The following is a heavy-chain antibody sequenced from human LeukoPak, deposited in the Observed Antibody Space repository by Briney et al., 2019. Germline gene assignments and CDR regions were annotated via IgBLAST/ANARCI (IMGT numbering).Heavy chain of an antibody. V-gene: IGHV4-38-2*01. CDR1: GYSISSGRY. CDR3: ARSLSTAGIDY. Sequence: SETLSLTCAVSGYSISSGRYWGWIRQPPGKGLEWIGSVYYGGSTYYNPSLKSRVTISVDTPKNQFSLNLRSVTAADTAVYYCARSLSTAGIDYWGQGTLVTVSS. J-gene: IGHJ4*02. D-gene: IGHD2-2*01. CDR2: VYYGGST.